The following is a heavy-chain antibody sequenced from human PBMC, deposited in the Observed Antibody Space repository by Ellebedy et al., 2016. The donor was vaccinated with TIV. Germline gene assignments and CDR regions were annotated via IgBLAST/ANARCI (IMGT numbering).Heavy chain of an antibody. CDR3: AGGLGLLYGGSPLDY. CDR2: IGTAGDT. V-gene: IGHV3-13*01. Sequence: PGGSLRLSCAASGFTFSSYDMHWVRQPTGKGLEWVSAIGTAGDTYYPGSVKGRFTISRDNAKNSLYLQMNSLRAGDTAVYYCAGGLGLLYGGSPLDYWGQGTLVTVS. D-gene: IGHD3-3*01. J-gene: IGHJ4*02. CDR1: GFTFSSYD.